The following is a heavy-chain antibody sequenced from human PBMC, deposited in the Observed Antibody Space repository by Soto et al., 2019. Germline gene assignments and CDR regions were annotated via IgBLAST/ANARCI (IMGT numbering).Heavy chain of an antibody. V-gene: IGHV1-2*02. J-gene: IGHJ4*02. CDR1: GYTFTGYY. CDR2: INPNSGGT. Sequence: ASVKVSCKASGYTFTGYYMHWVRQAPGQGLEWMGWINPNSGGTNYAQRFQGRVTMTRDTSISTAYMELSRLRSDDTAVYYCARAGGIGYCSSTSCYRLDYWGQGTLVTVSS. D-gene: IGHD2-2*01. CDR3: ARAGGIGYCSSTSCYRLDY.